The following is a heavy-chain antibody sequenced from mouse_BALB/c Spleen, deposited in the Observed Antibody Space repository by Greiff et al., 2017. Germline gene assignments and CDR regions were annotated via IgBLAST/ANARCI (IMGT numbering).Heavy chain of an antibody. D-gene: IGHD4-1*01. CDR3: ARNWDGFAY. CDR1: GFTFSSYC. CDR2: INSNGGST. V-gene: IGHV5-6-3*01. J-gene: IGHJ3*01. Sequence: DVHLVESGGGLVQPGGSLKISCEASGFTFSSYCMSWVRQTPDKRLELVATINSNGGSTYYPDSVKGRFTISRDNAKNTLYLQMSRLESEDTAMYYCARNWDGFAYWGQGTLVTVSA.